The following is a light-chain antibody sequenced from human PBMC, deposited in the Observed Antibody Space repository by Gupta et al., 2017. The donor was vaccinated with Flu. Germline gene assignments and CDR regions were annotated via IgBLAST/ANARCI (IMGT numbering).Light chain of an antibody. V-gene: IGLV3-25*02. CDR2: KDS. CDR3: QSADSSGTWV. J-gene: IGLJ3*02. Sequence: SYELTPPPSVSVAPGKTARITCSGDALPKQYAYWYQQKPGQAPVLVIYKDSERPAGIPERFSGSSSGTTVTLTISGVQAEDEADYYCQSADSSGTWVFGGGTKLTVL. CDR1: ALPKQY.